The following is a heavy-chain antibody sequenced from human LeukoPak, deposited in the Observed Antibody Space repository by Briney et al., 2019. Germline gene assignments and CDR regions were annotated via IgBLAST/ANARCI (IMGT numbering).Heavy chain of an antibody. CDR2: IYYSGST. V-gene: IGHV4-59*08. CDR3: ARPSWSEGGMDV. CDR1: GGSISSFY. Sequence: SETLSLTCTVSGGSISSFYWSWIRQPPGKGLEWIGYIYYSGSTNYNPSLKSRVTISVDTSKNQFSLKLSSVTAADTAVYYCARPSWSEGGMDVWGQGTTVTVSS. J-gene: IGHJ6*02.